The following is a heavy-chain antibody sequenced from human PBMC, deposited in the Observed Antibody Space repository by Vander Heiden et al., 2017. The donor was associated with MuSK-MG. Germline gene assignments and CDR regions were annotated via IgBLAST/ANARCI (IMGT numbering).Heavy chain of an antibody. CDR2: IYHSGST. V-gene: IGHV4-38-2*02. CDR3: ARHLGYGNNWSPIDY. D-gene: IGHD6-13*01. Sequence: QVQLQESGPGLVKPSETLSLTCTVSGYSISSGYYWGWIRQPPGKGLEWIGNIYHSGSTSSNLSRRSRVTISVDTSKNQFSLKLSSVTAADTAVYYCARHLGYGNNWSPIDYWGQGTLVTVSS. CDR1: GYSISSGYY. J-gene: IGHJ4*02.